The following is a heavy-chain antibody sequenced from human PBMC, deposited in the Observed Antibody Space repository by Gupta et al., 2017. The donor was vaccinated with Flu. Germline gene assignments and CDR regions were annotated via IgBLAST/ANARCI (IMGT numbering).Heavy chain of an antibody. CDR1: VFTFSSYA. V-gene: IGHV3-23*01. J-gene: IGHJ4*02. Sequence: EVQLLESGGGLVQPGGSLRPSCAASVFTFSSYAMSWVRQAPGKGLEWVSAISGSGGSTYYADSVKGRFTISRDNSKNTLYLQMNSLRAEETAVYYCAKDKESDGDYVYDYWGQGTLVTVSS. CDR3: AKDKESDGDYVYDY. D-gene: IGHD4-17*01. CDR2: ISGSGGST.